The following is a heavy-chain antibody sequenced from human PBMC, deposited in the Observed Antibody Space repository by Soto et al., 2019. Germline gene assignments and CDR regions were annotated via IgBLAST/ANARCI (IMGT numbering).Heavy chain of an antibody. J-gene: IGHJ4*02. CDR2: ISTYNGNT. D-gene: IGHD6-19*01. CDR1: GYTFTSYG. Sequence: QVQLVQSGAEVKKPGASVKVSCKTSGYTFTSYGISWVRQAPGQGLEWIGWISTYNGNTNHAQRLQGRVSMTTDTSISTAYMELRRLRSDDTALYCCARGNGQWMVNDWGQGTLLTVSS. CDR3: ARGNGQWMVND. V-gene: IGHV1-18*01.